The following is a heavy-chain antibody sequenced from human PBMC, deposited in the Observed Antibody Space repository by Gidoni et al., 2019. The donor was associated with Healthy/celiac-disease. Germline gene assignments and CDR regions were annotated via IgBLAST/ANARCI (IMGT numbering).Heavy chain of an antibody. D-gene: IGHD6-13*01. J-gene: IGHJ4*02. CDR2: IIPILGIA. CDR1: GGTFSSYT. Sequence: HVQLVQSGAEVKKHGASVKVSCKASGGTFSSYTTSWVRQPPGQGLEWMGRIIPILGIANYAQKFQGRVTITADKSTSTAYMELSSLRSEDTAVYYCARDRDQESSSWYEGDYFDYWGQGTLVTVSS. CDR3: ARDRDQESSSWYEGDYFDY. V-gene: IGHV1-69*08.